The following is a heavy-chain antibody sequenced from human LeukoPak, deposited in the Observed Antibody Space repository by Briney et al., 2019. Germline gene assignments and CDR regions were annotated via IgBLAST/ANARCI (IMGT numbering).Heavy chain of an antibody. CDR2: IDPSDSYT. J-gene: IGHJ5*02. CDR1: GYGFTSYW. V-gene: IGHV5-10-1*01. CDR3: ARHSYSSSPEGWFDP. D-gene: IGHD6-6*01. Sequence: GESLKISCKGSGYGFTSYWISWVRQMPGKGLEWMGRIDPSDSYTNYSPSFQGHVTISADKSISTAYLQWSSLKASDTAMYYCARHSYSSSPEGWFDPWGQGTLVTVSS.